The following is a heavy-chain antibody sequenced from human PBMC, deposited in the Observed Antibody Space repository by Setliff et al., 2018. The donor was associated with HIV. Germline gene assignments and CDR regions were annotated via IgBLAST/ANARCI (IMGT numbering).Heavy chain of an antibody. Sequence: PSETLSLTCAVSGGSISSDNWWTWVRQAPGKGLEWISYITKRADETHYADSVKGRFTISRDNSKNTLYLQMNSLRAEDTAVYYCAKDREYGSGRTDYYYYYGMDVWGQGTTVTVSS. CDR3: AKDREYGSGRTDYYYYYGMDV. CDR1: GGSISSDN. J-gene: IGHJ6*02. D-gene: IGHD3-10*01. CDR2: ITKRADET. V-gene: IGHV3-48*01.